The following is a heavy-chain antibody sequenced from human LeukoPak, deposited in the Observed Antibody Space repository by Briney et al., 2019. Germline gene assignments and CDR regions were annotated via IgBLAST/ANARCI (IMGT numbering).Heavy chain of an antibody. CDR3: ARGIIAVAAYFDY. J-gene: IGHJ4*02. CDR1: GFAFSNHA. D-gene: IGHD6-19*01. CDR2: ISGGGEST. Sequence: GGSLRLSCAASGFAFSNHAMTWVRQAPGRGLDWVSTISGGGESTYYADSVKGRFTISRDNAKNSLYLQMNSLRAEDTAVYYCARGIIAVAAYFDYWGQGTLVTVSS. V-gene: IGHV3-23*01.